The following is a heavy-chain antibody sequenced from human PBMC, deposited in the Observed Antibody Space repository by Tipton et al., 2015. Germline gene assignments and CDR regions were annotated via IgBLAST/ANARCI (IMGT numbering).Heavy chain of an antibody. V-gene: IGHV4-38-2*01. CDR1: GYSISSGYY. CDR3: ACQDYDSLTRDYQTVDY. Sequence: TLSLTCDVSGYSISSGYYWGWIRQPPGKGLEWIGSISHSGNTYYNPSLKSRVTMSRDTSKNQFPLKLTSVTAADTAVYYCACQDYDSLTRDYQTVDYWGQGTLVTVSS. D-gene: IGHD3-9*01. J-gene: IGHJ4*02. CDR2: ISHSGNT.